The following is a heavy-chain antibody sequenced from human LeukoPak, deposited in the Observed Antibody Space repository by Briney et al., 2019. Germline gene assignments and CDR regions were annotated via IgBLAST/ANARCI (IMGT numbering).Heavy chain of an antibody. CDR3: ARVRLSGVIDY. CDR2: IHYNGRT. D-gene: IGHD2-15*01. J-gene: IGHJ4*02. CDR1: GGSISSSSYY. Sequence: SETLSLTCTVSGGSISSSSYYWGWIRQPPVKGLEWIGHIHYNGRTNYNPSLESPATISIDMSKNQFSLNLSSVTAADTAVYYCARVRLSGVIDYWGQGTLVTVSS. V-gene: IGHV4-61*05.